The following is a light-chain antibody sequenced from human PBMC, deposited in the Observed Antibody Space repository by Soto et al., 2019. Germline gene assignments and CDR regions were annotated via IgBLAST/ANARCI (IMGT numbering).Light chain of an antibody. Sequence: DIQVTQTPSSVSASVGDRVTITCRASQDVGGWLGWYQQKPGKAPKLLIYAAFSLQSGVPSRFSGSGSGTQFSLTISSLQPEDSATYYCQQAKSFPYTFGQGTKLEIK. V-gene: IGKV1-12*01. CDR2: AAF. CDR3: QQAKSFPYT. J-gene: IGKJ2*01. CDR1: QDVGGW.